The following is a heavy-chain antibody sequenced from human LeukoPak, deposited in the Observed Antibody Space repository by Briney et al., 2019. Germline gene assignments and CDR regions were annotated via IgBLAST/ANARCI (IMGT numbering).Heavy chain of an antibody. V-gene: IGHV1-18*01. J-gene: IGHJ4*02. CDR3: ARDYYDSSGYYRVGFDY. D-gene: IGHD3-22*01. CDR1: GYTFTSYG. Sequence: ASVKVSCKASGYTFTSYGISWVRQAPGQGLEWMGWISAYNGNTNYAQKLQGRVTMTTDTSTSIAYMELRSPRSDDTAVYYCARDYYDSSGYYRVGFDYWGQGTLVTVSS. CDR2: ISAYNGNT.